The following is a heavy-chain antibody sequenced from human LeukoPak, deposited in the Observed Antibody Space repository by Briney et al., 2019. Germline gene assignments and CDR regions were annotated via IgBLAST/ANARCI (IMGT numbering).Heavy chain of an antibody. D-gene: IGHD5-18*01. Sequence: GGSLRLSCAACGFTFSDYYMSWIRQAPGQGLKWVSYISSSSRYTNYADSVKGRFTISRDNAKNSLYLQMNSLRAEDTAVYYCARGRLDTAMVGDYWGQGTLVTVSS. CDR3: ARGRLDTAMVGDY. V-gene: IGHV3-11*06. CDR1: GFTFSDYY. CDR2: ISSSSRYT. J-gene: IGHJ4*02.